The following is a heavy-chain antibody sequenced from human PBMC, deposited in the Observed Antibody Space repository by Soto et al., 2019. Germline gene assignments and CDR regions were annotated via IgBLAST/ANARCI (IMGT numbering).Heavy chain of an antibody. CDR3: ARHRSRRYSSSWWDPDTYYGMDV. CDR1: GACIHNGGHL. CDR2: IHNSGSP. Sequence: SENLAITCSVYGACIHNGGHLWSWIRQSPGRGLEWIGHIHNSGSPYNSPSLRNRVTISADTSMNQFSLALTSVSAADAGMYYCARHRSRRYSSSWWDPDTYYGMDVWGQGTTVT. V-gene: IGHV4-30-4*01. D-gene: IGHD6-13*01. J-gene: IGHJ6*02.